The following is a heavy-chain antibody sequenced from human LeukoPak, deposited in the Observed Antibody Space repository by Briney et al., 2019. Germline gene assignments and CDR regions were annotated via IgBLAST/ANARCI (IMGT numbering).Heavy chain of an antibody. Sequence: PGGSLRLSCAASGFTFSSYAMHWVRQAPGKGLEWVAVISYDGGNKYYADSVKGRFTISRDNSKNTLYLQMNSLRAEDTAVYYCARVIIAAAADYWGQGTLVTVSS. V-gene: IGHV3-30-3*01. D-gene: IGHD6-13*01. CDR2: ISYDGGNK. J-gene: IGHJ4*02. CDR1: GFTFSSYA. CDR3: ARVIIAAAADY.